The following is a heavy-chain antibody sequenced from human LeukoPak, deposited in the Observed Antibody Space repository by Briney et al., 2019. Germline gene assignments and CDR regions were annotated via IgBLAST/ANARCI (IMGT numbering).Heavy chain of an antibody. D-gene: IGHD1-26*01. CDR3: ARASHSGSYLYYFDY. Sequence: PSGTLSLTCAVSGGSISSSNWWIWVRQPPGKGLEWIGEIYHSGTTNYNPSLKSRVTISVDTSKNQFSLKLSSVTAAGTAVYYCARASHSGSYLYYFDYWGQGTLVTVSS. V-gene: IGHV4-4*02. J-gene: IGHJ4*02. CDR1: GGSISSSNW. CDR2: IYHSGTT.